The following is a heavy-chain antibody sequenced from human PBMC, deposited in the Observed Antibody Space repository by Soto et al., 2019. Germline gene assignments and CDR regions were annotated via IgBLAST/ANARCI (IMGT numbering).Heavy chain of an antibody. CDR1: GFTFSDYY. Sequence: QVQLVESGGGLVKPGGSLRLSCAASGFTFSDYYMSWIRQAPGKGLEWASYIGRSGSNIHYADSVKGRFTISRDNAKNSMYLQMNSLRAEDTAVYYCARDWGGGSYAYWGQGTLVTVSS. J-gene: IGHJ4*02. CDR3: ARDWGGGSYAY. CDR2: IGRSGSNI. D-gene: IGHD1-26*01. V-gene: IGHV3-11*01.